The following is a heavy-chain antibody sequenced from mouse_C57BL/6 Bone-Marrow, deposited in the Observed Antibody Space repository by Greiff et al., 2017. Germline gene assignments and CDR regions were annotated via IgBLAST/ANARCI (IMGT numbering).Heavy chain of an antibody. CDR1: GYTFTSYW. D-gene: IGHD1-1*01. V-gene: IGHV1-52*01. Sequence: QVQLQQPGAELVRPGSSVKLSCKASGYTFTSYWMHWVKQRPIQGLEWIGNIDPSDSETHYTQKFKDKATLTVDKSSSTAYMQLSSLTSEDSAVYYCARDRYYYGSSLWYFDVWGTGTTVTVSS. J-gene: IGHJ1*03. CDR2: IDPSDSET. CDR3: ARDRYYYGSSLWYFDV.